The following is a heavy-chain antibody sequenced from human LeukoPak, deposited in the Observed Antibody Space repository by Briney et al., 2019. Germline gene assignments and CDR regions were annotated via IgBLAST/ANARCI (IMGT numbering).Heavy chain of an antibody. CDR3: ARAWAYDSSGYRYYYFDY. CDR2: INPSGGST. D-gene: IGHD3-22*01. CDR1: GYTFTSYY. V-gene: IGHV1-46*01. Sequence: ASVKVSCKASGYTFTSYYMHWVRQAPGQGLEWMGIINPSGGSTSYAQKFQGWVTMTRDTSISTAYMELSRLRSDDTAVYYCARAWAYDSSGYRYYYFDYWGQGTLVTVSS. J-gene: IGHJ4*02.